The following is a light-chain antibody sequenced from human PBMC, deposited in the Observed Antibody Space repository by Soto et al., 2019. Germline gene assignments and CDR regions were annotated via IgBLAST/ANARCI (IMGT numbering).Light chain of an antibody. CDR3: QQSDSPPIT. V-gene: IGKV1-39*01. J-gene: IGKJ5*01. CDR1: QNIRSF. CDR2: SAS. Sequence: DIQMTQSPSSLFASVGDRITITCRASQNIRSFLNWYQQKPGKAPKLLIYSASSLQSGVPSRFSGSGSGTYFPLTITSLQPEDFATYYCQQSDSPPITFGQGTRLEIK.